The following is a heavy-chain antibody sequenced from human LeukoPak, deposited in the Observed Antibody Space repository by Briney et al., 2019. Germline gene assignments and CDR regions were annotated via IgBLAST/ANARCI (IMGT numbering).Heavy chain of an antibody. V-gene: IGHV1-69-2*01. D-gene: IGHD1-26*01. CDR1: GYTFTDYY. Sequence: ASVKISCKVSGYTFTDYYIHWVQQAPGKGLEWMGLVDPEDGKATYAEKFQGRVTITADTSTDTAYMEMSSLRSEDTAVYYCATAVGLTRSNSDFDYWGQGSQVTVSS. J-gene: IGHJ4*02. CDR3: ATAVGLTRSNSDFDY. CDR2: VDPEDGKA.